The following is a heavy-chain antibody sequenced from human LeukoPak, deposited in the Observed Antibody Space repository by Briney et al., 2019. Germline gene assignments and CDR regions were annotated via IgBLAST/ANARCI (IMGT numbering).Heavy chain of an antibody. D-gene: IGHD6-19*01. CDR2: IVWDGEST. J-gene: IGHJ6*03. Sequence: PGGSLRLSCAAPGFIFDDYAMRWVRQAPGKGLEWVALIVWDGESTYYAASVRGRFIISRDNSDNSLYLQMNSLKAEDTAIYYCAKDGSRGYSSTGYYMDAWGKGTTVIVSS. CDR3: AKDGSRGYSSTGYYMDA. V-gene: IGHV3-43D*04. CDR1: GFIFDDYA.